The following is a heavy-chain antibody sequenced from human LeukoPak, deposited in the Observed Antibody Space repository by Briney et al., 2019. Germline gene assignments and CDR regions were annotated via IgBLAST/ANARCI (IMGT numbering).Heavy chain of an antibody. Sequence: RASVKVSCKASGGTFSRYAISWVRQAPGQGLEWMGRIIPILGIANYAQKFQGRVTITADKSTSTAYMELSSLRSEDTAVYYCARGPIVATIENWFDPWGQGTLVTVSS. D-gene: IGHD5-12*01. CDR1: GGTFSRYA. CDR3: ARGPIVATIENWFDP. V-gene: IGHV1-69*04. J-gene: IGHJ5*02. CDR2: IIPILGIA.